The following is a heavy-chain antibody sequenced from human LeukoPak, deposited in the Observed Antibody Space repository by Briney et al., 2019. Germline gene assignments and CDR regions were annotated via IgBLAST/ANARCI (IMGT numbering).Heavy chain of an antibody. D-gene: IGHD3-10*01. CDR2: ISPSGGVT. V-gene: IGHV3-23*01. Sequence: GGSLRLSCATSGFTFGSYAMSWVGQAPGKGLECFSTISPSGGVTFSSASGRGRFTISRDYSKDTLFLQMNSLRAEDTALYYCAKAHVPTMIRGVVSSDWGQGTLVTVFS. J-gene: IGHJ4*02. CDR3: AKAHVPTMIRGVVSSD. CDR1: GFTFGSYA.